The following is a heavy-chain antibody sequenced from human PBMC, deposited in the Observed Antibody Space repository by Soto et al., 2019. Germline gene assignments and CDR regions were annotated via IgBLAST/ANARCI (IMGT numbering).Heavy chain of an antibody. J-gene: IGHJ4*02. D-gene: IGHD5-12*01. CDR3: ARDVGSGMATIVGWDS. Sequence: QVQLVQSGAEVKKPGSSVKVSCKDSGGTFSTFAITWVREAPGQGLEWMGKIIPMFDTANYAQKFQGRVTITADESTSTAYMELSSLRSEDTAVYYCARDVGSGMATIVGWDSWGQGTLVTVSS. V-gene: IGHV1-69*15. CDR1: GGTFSTFA. CDR2: IIPMFDTA.